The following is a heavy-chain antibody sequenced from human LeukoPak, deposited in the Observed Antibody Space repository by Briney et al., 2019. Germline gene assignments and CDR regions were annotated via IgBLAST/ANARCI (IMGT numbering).Heavy chain of an antibody. D-gene: IGHD3-22*01. V-gene: IGHV1-69*13. CDR2: IIPIFGTA. J-gene: IGHJ4*02. CDR3: ARSAPGLYDSSGYWSY. Sequence: SVKVSCKASGGTFSSYAISWVRQAPGQGLEWMGGIIPIFGTANYAQKFQGRVTITADESTSTAYMELSSLRSDDTAVYYCARSAPGLYDSSGYWSYWGQGTLVTVSS. CDR1: GGTFSSYA.